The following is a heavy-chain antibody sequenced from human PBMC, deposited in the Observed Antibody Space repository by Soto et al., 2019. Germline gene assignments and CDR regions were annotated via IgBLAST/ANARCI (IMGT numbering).Heavy chain of an antibody. CDR2: IHYSGST. Sequence: QVQLQESGPGLVKPSQTLSLTCIVSGGSISRGVYDWNWIRQHPGKGLEWIGYIHYSGSTYYNPSLKSRITISVDTSKNQFSLRLSSVTAADTAVYYCARESVETAAAADYWGQGTLVTVSS. V-gene: IGHV4-31*03. CDR1: GGSISRGVYD. CDR3: ARESVETAAAADY. D-gene: IGHD6-25*01. J-gene: IGHJ4*02.